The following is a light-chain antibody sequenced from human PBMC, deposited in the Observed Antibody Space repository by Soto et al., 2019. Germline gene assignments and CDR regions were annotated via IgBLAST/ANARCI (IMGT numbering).Light chain of an antibody. CDR2: EVR. Sequence: QSALTQPASVSGSAGQSITISCSGTMRDVGAYNLVSWYQQPPGTAPKLIIYEVRNRPSGISSRFSGSRSGNTASLTISGLQPEDEGDYYCSAYTDRSTIVCGGETKVTGL. V-gene: IGLV2-14*01. CDR1: MRDVGAYNL. J-gene: IGLJ3*02. CDR3: SAYTDRSTIV.